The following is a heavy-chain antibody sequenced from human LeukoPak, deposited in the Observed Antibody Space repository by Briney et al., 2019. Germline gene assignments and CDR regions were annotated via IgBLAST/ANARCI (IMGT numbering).Heavy chain of an antibody. CDR2: ISTYNGNT. Sequence: GASVKVSCKSSGYTSISYGFSWMRQAPGQGLEWMGWISTYNGNTNYAQKFQGRVTMTTDTSTSTAYMELRSLRSDDTAVYYCARDVPGSIGTTARFDPWGQRTLVTVSS. CDR1: GYTSISYG. CDR3: ARDVPGSIGTTARFDP. D-gene: IGHD1-1*01. V-gene: IGHV1-18*01. J-gene: IGHJ5*02.